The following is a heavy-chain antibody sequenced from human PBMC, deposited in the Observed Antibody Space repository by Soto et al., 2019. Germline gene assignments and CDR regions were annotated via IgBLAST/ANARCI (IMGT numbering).Heavy chain of an antibody. CDR3: ARSGASGIIITSKWFDP. J-gene: IGHJ5*02. CDR1: GDSIRSAGHY. Sequence: TLSLTFTVSGDSIRSAGHYWSWIRQHPGKGLEWIGYIYYTGSTYYNPSLKSRVSISLDTSQNQLSLKLTSVTAADTAVYYCARSGASGIIITSKWFDPWGQGTLVTVSS. V-gene: IGHV4-31*03. D-gene: IGHD1-1*01. CDR2: IYYTGST.